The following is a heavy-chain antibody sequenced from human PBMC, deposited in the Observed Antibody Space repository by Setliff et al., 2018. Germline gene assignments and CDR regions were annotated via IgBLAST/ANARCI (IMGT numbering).Heavy chain of an antibody. J-gene: IGHJ6*03. V-gene: IGHV1-69*05. CDR1: GGTFNNYL. CDR2: IIPIFGTT. D-gene: IGHD5-18*01. CDR3: AREGVDTRSSTDYRYYMDV. Sequence: GASVKVSCKASGGTFNNYLISWVRQAPGQGLEWMEGIIPIFGTTRYTQKFQGRLTFFMDESTSTAYMELSSLTSDDTAVYYCAREGVDTRSSTDYRYYMDVWGKGTTVTVSS.